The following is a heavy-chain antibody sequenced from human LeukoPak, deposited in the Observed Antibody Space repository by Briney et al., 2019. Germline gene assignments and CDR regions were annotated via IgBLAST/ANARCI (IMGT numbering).Heavy chain of an antibody. CDR2: ISGSGGST. CDR1: GFTFSSYV. J-gene: IGHJ4*02. D-gene: IGHD3-22*01. CDR3: AKADTYYYDSSGYIDY. V-gene: IGHV3-23*01. Sequence: GGSLRLSCAASGFTFSSYVMSWVRQAPGKGLEWVSAISGSGGSTYYADSVKGRFTISRDNSKNTLYLQMNSLRAEDTAVYYCAKADTYYYDSSGYIDYWGQGTLVTVSS.